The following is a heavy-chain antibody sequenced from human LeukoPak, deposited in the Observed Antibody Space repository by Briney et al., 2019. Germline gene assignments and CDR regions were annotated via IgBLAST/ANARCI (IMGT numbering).Heavy chain of an antibody. CDR2: INHSGST. D-gene: IGHD4-17*01. Sequence: SETLSLTCAVYGGSFSGYYWSWIRQPPGKGLEWIGEINHSGSTNYNPPLKSRVTISVDTPKNQFSLKLSSVTAADTAVYYCARTYGDYGGYWGQGTLVTVSS. J-gene: IGHJ4*02. V-gene: IGHV4-34*01. CDR3: ARTYGDYGGY. CDR1: GGSFSGYY.